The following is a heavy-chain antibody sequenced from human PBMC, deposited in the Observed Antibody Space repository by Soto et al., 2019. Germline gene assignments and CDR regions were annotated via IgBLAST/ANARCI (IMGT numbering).Heavy chain of an antibody. V-gene: IGHV4-4*02. CDR3: ARDLDSITMVRGVMNYGMDV. J-gene: IGHJ6*02. CDR2: IYYSGST. D-gene: IGHD3-10*01. Sequence: SETLSLTCAVSGGSICSSNWWSWVRPPPGKGLEWIGYIYYSGSTCYNPSLKSRVTISVDTSKNQFSLKLSSVTAADTAVYYCARDLDSITMVRGVMNYGMDVWGQGTTVTVSS. CDR1: GGSICSSNW.